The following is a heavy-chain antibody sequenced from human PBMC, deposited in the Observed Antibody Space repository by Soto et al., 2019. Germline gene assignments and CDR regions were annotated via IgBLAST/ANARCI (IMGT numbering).Heavy chain of an antibody. CDR1: GGSISSCGYY. Sequence: QVQLQESGPGLVKPSQTLSLTCTVSGGSISSCGYYWSWIRQHPGKGLEWIGYLYYSGNTYYNPCLKGRVTISVDTSKSQFSLKLSSVTAADTAVYYCARGTVPVGGNWFDPWGQGTLVSVSS. CDR2: LYYSGNT. D-gene: IGHD3-16*01. CDR3: ARGTVPVGGNWFDP. V-gene: IGHV4-31*03. J-gene: IGHJ5*02.